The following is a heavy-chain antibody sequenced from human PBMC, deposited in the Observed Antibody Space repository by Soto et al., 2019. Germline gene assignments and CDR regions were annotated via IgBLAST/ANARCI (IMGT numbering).Heavy chain of an antibody. Sequence: SETLSLTCTVSGGSIGSGGYYWSWIRQHPGKGLEWIGYIYYSGSTYYNPSLKSRVTISVDTSKNQFSLNLSSVTAADTAVYYCARGSDSILDNWFDPWGQGTLVTVSS. J-gene: IGHJ5*02. V-gene: IGHV4-31*03. D-gene: IGHD3-3*01. CDR1: GGSIGSGGYY. CDR2: IYYSGST. CDR3: ARGSDSILDNWFDP.